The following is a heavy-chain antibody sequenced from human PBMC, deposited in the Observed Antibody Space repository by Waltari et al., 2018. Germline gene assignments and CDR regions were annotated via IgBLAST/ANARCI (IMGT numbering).Heavy chain of an antibody. D-gene: IGHD6-6*01. CDR1: GYTFTGYY. CDR3: ARDSRIAARSFDY. J-gene: IGHJ4*02. CDR2: INPNSGGT. V-gene: IGHV1-2*02. Sequence: QVQLVQSGAEVKKPGASVKVSCKASGYTFTGYYMHWVRQAPGQGLEWMGWINPNSGGTNYAQKVQGRVTMTRDTSISTAYMELSRLRSDDTAVYYCARDSRIAARSFDYWGQGTLVTVSS.